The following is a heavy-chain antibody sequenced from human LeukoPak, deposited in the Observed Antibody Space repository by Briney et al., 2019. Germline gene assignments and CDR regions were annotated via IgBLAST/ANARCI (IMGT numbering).Heavy chain of an antibody. CDR2: ISSRSSTI. D-gene: IGHD6-6*01. V-gene: IGHV3-48*01. CDR3: TREYSSSSGRAFDI. CDR1: EFTLNSYT. J-gene: IGHJ3*02. Sequence: PGGSLRLSCAASEFTLNSYTMNWVRQASGKGLEWVSYISSRSSTIHYADSVKGRFTISRDNAKNSLYLQMNSLRAGDTAFYYCTREYSSSSGRAFDIWGQGTMVTVSS.